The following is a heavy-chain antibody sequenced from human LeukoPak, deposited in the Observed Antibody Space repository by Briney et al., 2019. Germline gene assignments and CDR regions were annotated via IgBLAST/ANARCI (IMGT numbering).Heavy chain of an antibody. CDR1: GYTFTSYS. V-gene: IGHV1-46*01. D-gene: IGHD1-26*01. Sequence: GASVKVSCKASGYTFTSYSMHWVRQAPGQGLEWMGIINPSGGSTSYAQKFQGRVTMTRDMSTSTVYMELSSLRSEDTAVYYCARDDRTWELSDYWGQGTLVTVSS. CDR3: ARDDRTWELSDY. J-gene: IGHJ4*02. CDR2: INPSGGST.